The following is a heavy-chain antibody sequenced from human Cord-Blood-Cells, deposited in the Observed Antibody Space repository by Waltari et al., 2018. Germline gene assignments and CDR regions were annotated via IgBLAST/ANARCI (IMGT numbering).Heavy chain of an antibody. J-gene: IGHJ5*02. D-gene: IGHD6-13*01. Sequence: QLQLQESGPGLVTPSETLSLTCTVSGGSISSSSYYWGWLRQPPGKGLEWFGSIYYSGRTYYNPSLKRRVTISVDTSKNQFSLKLSSVTAADTAVYYCARHVQGSWPEEGFDPWGQGTLVTVSS. V-gene: IGHV4-39*01. CDR1: GGSISSSSYY. CDR2: IYYSGRT. CDR3: ARHVQGSWPEEGFDP.